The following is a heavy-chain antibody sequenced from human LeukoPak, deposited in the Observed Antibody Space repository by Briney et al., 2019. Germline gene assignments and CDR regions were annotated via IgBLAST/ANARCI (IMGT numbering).Heavy chain of an antibody. CDR2: INPNSGGT. CDR1: GYTFTGYY. D-gene: IGHD3-3*01. J-gene: IGHJ6*03. V-gene: IGHV1-2*02. CDR3: ARGSHVLRFLEWLFYYYMDV. Sequence: ASVKVPCKASGYTFTGYYMHWVRQAPGQGLEWMGWINPNSGGTNYAQKFQGRVTMTRDTSISTAYMELSRLRSDDTAVYYCARGSHVLRFLEWLFYYYMDVWGKGTTVTVSS.